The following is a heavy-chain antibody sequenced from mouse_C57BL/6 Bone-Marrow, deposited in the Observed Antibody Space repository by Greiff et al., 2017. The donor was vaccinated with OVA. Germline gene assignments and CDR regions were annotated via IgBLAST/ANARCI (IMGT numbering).Heavy chain of an antibody. CDR1: GYTFTDYY. CDR2: INPNNGGT. CDR3: ARWELGGLYYFDY. Sequence: EVQLQQSGPELVKPGASVKISCKASGYTFTDYYMNWVKQSHGKSLEWIGDINPNNGGTSYNQKFKGKATLTVDKSSSTAYMELRSLTSEDSAVYYCARWELGGLYYFDYWGQGTTLTVSS. V-gene: IGHV1-26*01. J-gene: IGHJ2*01. D-gene: IGHD4-1*01.